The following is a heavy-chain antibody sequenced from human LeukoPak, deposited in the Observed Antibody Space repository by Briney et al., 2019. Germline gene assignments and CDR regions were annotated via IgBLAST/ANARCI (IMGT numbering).Heavy chain of an antibody. Sequence: GGSLRLSCEASGFTFSNYWMSWVRQAPGKGLEWVANIKQDGNEKYYVDSVKGRLTISRDNAKNSLYLQMNSLRAEDTAVYYCARDKAAAGNIDYWGQGTLVTVSS. V-gene: IGHV3-7*01. CDR3: ARDKAAAGNIDY. J-gene: IGHJ4*02. CDR2: IKQDGNEK. D-gene: IGHD6-13*01. CDR1: GFTFSNYW.